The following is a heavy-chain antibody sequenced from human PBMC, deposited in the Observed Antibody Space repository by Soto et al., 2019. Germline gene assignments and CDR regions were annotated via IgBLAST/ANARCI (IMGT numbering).Heavy chain of an antibody. J-gene: IGHJ6*03. D-gene: IGHD6-13*01. Sequence: SETLSLTCTVSGGSISSYYWSWIRQPPGEGLEWIGYIYYSGSTNYNPSLKSRVTISVDTSKNQFSLKLSSVTAADTAVYYCASLGYSSSWTPSYYYYYYMDVWGKGTTVTVSS. V-gene: IGHV4-59*01. CDR1: GGSISSYY. CDR3: ASLGYSSSWTPSYYYYYYMDV. CDR2: IYYSGST.